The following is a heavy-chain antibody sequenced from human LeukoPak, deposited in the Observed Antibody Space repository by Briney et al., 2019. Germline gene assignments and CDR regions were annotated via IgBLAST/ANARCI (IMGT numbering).Heavy chain of an antibody. D-gene: IGHD3-10*01. J-gene: IGHJ4*01. CDR3: ARDVGNTVVRGTFDY. Sequence: ASVKVSCKASGFTFTSYYMHWVRQAPGQGLERIGIINPSGGRTRYAQRLQGRVTMTRDTSTSTVYMELSSLRSEDTAVYYCARDVGNTVVRGTFDYWGQGTLVTVSS. CDR2: INPSGGRT. CDR1: GFTFTSYY. V-gene: IGHV1-46*01.